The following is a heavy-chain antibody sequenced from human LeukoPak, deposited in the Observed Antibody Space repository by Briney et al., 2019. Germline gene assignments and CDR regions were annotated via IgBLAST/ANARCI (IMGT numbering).Heavy chain of an antibody. Sequence: NPSQTLSLTCTVSGGSISSGGYYWSWIRQHPGKGLEWIGYIYYSGSTYYNPSLKSRVTISVDTSKNQFSLKLSSVTAADTAVYYCARSTQAKKTYYDYVWGSFPTSWGQGTLVTVSS. V-gene: IGHV4-31*03. CDR2: IYYSGST. D-gene: IGHD3-16*01. CDR1: GGSISSGGYY. CDR3: ARSTQAKKTYYDYVWGSFPTS. J-gene: IGHJ4*02.